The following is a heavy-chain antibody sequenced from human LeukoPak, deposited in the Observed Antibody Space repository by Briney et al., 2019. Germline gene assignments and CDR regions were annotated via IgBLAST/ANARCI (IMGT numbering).Heavy chain of an antibody. CDR2: INHSGST. CDR1: GGSFSRYY. V-gene: IGHV4-34*01. J-gene: IGHJ3*02. Sequence: SETLSLTCAVYGGSFSRYYWSWIRQPPGKGLEWIGEINHSGSTNYNPSLKSRVTISVDTSKNQFSLKLRSVTAADTAVYYCARSRDCSSTTCNDAFEIWGQGTMVTVSS. D-gene: IGHD2-2*01. CDR3: ARSRDCSSTTCNDAFEI.